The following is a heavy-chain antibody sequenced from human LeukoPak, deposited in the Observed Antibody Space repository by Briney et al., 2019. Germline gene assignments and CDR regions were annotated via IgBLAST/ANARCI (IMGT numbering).Heavy chain of an antibody. CDR1: GGSISSSSYY. D-gene: IGHD2-2*01. Sequence: SETLSLTCTVSGGSISSSSYYWSWIRQPAGKGLEWIGRIYTSGSTNYNPSLKSRVTMSVDTSKNQFSLKLSSVTAADTAVYYCARDVVPAAHPSNWFDPWGQGTLVTVSS. V-gene: IGHV4-61*02. CDR2: IYTSGST. CDR3: ARDVVPAAHPSNWFDP. J-gene: IGHJ5*02.